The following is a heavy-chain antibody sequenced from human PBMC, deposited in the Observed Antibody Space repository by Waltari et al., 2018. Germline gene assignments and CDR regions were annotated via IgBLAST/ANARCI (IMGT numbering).Heavy chain of an antibody. CDR1: GYTFTSYY. Sequence: QVQLVQSGAEVKKPGASVKVSCKASGYTFTSYYMHWVRQAPGQGLEWMGIINPSGGSTSYAQKFQGRVTMTRDTSTSTVDMELSSLRSEDTAVYYCARAPTYYDSLGWFDPWGQGTLVTVSS. V-gene: IGHV1-46*01. CDR2: INPSGGST. CDR3: ARAPTYYDSLGWFDP. D-gene: IGHD3-3*01. J-gene: IGHJ5*02.